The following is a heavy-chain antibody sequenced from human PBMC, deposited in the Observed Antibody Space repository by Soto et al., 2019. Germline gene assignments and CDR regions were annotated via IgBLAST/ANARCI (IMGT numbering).Heavy chain of an antibody. CDR3: ARRYYYDSSGYYLGD. CDR1: GSSITSSNW. J-gene: IGHJ4*02. CDR2: SYHSGSS. V-gene: IGHV4-4*02. Sequence: QVQLRESGPRLVKPSGTLSLTCAVSGSSITSSNWWTWVRQPPGKGLEWIGESYHSGSSNYNPSLKSRVTISVDKSKNQFFLKLTSVTAPDTAVYYCARRYYYDSSGYYLGDWGQGTLVTVSS. D-gene: IGHD3-22*01.